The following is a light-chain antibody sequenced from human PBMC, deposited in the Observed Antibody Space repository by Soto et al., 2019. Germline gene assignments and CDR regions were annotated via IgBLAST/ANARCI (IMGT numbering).Light chain of an antibody. CDR3: QQYGSLPRT. CDR1: QTVSRNY. CDR2: VAS. J-gene: IGKJ1*01. Sequence: EIVLTQSPGTLSLSPGERATLSCRASQTVSRNYLAWYQQRPGQAPRLLIYVASSRATGIPDRFSGSGSGTDFSLTISRLEPEDFAVYYCQQYGSLPRTFGQGTKVDIK. V-gene: IGKV3-20*01.